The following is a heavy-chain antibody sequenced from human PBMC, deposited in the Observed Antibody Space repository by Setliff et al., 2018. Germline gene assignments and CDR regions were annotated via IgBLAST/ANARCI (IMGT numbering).Heavy chain of an antibody. V-gene: IGHV4-4*07. D-gene: IGHD6-19*01. CDR1: GGIIYDHF. CDR3: AREVAGTYHYFDP. J-gene: IGHJ5*02. CDR2: VYSDRQT. Sequence: SETLSLTCSVSGGIIYDHFWTWIRQPVGKGLQWIGRVYSDRQTDYSPSLKSRVTIAVDESNNQFSLKLNSVTAADTALYFCAREVAGTYHYFDPWGQGTLVTVSS.